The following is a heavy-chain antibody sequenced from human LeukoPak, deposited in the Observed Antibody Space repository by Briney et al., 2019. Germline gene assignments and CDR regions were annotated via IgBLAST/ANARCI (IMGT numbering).Heavy chain of an antibody. D-gene: IGHD2-15*01. CDR1: GFTFSSYS. CDR2: ISSSSSTI. CDR3: AREGTVVVVAATNYYYYYMDV. J-gene: IGHJ6*03. Sequence: GGSLRLSCAASGFTFSSYSMNWVRQAPGKGLEWVSYISSSSSTIYYADSVKGRFTISRDNAKNSLYLQMNSLRAEDTAVYYCAREGTVVVVAATNYYYYYMDVWGKGTTVTVSS. V-gene: IGHV3-48*01.